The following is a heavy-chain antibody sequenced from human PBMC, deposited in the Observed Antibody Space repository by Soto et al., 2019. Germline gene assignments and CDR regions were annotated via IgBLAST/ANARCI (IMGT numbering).Heavy chain of an antibody. Sequence: QVQLQASGPGLVKPSETLSLTCTVSLGSINSYYWSWIRQPPGKGLEWIGHIYHRVSTTYNPSLKCRVTITIDTLKNQFSLRLNSVTAADTAVYYCARDYNGVVASARDPGGMDVWGKGTSVIVSS. D-gene: IGHD2-8*01. CDR1: LGSINSYY. J-gene: IGHJ6*03. V-gene: IGHV4-59*01. CDR3: ARDYNGVVASARDPGGMDV. CDR2: IYHRVST.